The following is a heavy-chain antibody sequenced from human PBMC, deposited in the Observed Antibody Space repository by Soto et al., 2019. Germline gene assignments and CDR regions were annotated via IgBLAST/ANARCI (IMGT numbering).Heavy chain of an antibody. V-gene: IGHV1-69*01. CDR1: GGTFSSYA. J-gene: IGHJ6*02. CDR3: ARAIVGASPVGGRYYGMDV. Sequence: QVQLVQSGAEVKKPGSSVKVSCKASGGTFSSYAISWVRQAPGQGLEWMGGIIPIFGTAKYAQKFQGRVTITADESTSTAYMELSRLRSEDTAVYYCARAIVGASPVGGRYYGMDVWGQGNKVTVPS. CDR2: IIPIFGTA. D-gene: IGHD1-26*01.